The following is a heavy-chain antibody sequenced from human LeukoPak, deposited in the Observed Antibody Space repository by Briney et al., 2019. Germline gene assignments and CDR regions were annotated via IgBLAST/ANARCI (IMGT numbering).Heavy chain of an antibody. J-gene: IGHJ4*02. CDR3: ARAPTSYYYFDY. CDR1: GFTFSSST. V-gene: IGHV3-21*01. CDR2: ITSTDT. D-gene: IGHD1-26*01. Sequence: GWSLRLSCAASGFTFSSSTRNWVRQAPGKGLEWISSITSTDTYYADSVKGRFTISRDNSKNTLYLQMNSLRAEDTAVYYCARAPTSYYYFDYWGQGTLVTVSS.